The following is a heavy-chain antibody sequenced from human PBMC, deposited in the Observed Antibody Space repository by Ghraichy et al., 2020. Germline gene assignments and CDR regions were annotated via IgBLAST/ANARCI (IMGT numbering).Heavy chain of an antibody. CDR3: ARSRYCSGATCYEDFNFFAP. CDR1: GGSIGTFY. V-gene: IGHV4-59*01. CDR2: IFYTGST. D-gene: IGHD2-15*01. J-gene: IGHJ5*02. Sequence: SQTRSLTCTVSGGSIGTFYWSWLRQPPGKGLEWIGHIFYTGSTNYNPSLKSRLTISVDTSRNQFSLNLKSVTAADTAVYYCARSRYCSGATCYEDFNFFAPWGQGTLVTVSS.